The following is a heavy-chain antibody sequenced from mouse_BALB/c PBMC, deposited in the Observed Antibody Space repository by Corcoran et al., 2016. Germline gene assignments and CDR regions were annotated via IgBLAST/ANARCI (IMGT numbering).Heavy chain of an antibody. CDR1: GFNIKDTY. CDR2: IDPANGNT. CDR3: ASGYYGAY. Sequence: VQLQQSGAELVKPGASVKLSCTASGFNIKDTYMHWVKQRPEQGLEWIGRIDPANGNTKYDPKFQGKATITADTSSNTAYLQLSSLTSEDTAVYYCASGYYGAYWGQGTLVTVSA. V-gene: IGHV14-3*02. D-gene: IGHD1-1*01. J-gene: IGHJ3*01.